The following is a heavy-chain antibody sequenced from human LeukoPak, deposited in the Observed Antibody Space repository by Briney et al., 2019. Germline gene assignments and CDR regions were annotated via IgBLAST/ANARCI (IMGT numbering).Heavy chain of an antibody. D-gene: IGHD4/OR15-4a*01. CDR3: ARRAGAYSHPYDY. CDR1: GFTFSSFG. Sequence: GGSLRLSCAASGFTFSSFGMSWVRQAPGKGLEWVSAISSTGGTAYYADSVKGRFTISRDNSKNTLYLQMNSLRAEDTAVYYCARRAGAYSHPYDYWGQGTLVTVSS. V-gene: IGHV3-23*01. J-gene: IGHJ4*02. CDR2: ISSTGGTA.